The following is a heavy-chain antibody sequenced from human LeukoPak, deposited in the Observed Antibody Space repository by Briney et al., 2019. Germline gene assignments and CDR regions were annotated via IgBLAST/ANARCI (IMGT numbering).Heavy chain of an antibody. D-gene: IGHD3-3*01. J-gene: IGHJ1*01. CDR1: GVTFSTYW. CDR3: VRAPYEIGGYYPEYFRH. CDR2: IKSDGST. V-gene: IGHV3-74*01. Sequence: PGGSLRLSCAASGVTFSTYWMHWVRQAPGKGLVWVSRIKSDGSTNYADSVKGRFTISRDNPKNTLNSLRHESTGVYYCVRAPYEIGGYYPEYFRHWGQGTLVTVSS.